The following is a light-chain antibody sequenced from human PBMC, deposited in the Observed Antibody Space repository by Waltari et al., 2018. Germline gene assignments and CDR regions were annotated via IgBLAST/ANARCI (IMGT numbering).Light chain of an antibody. Sequence: QLVLTQSPSASASGGASVKLTCTLSSGHSSNIVAWHQQDPEKGPRHSMKVNSDGRHSKGDEIPDRFSGSSSGAERYLTVSSLQSEDEADYYCQTGGHGTWVFGGGTKLTVL. CDR3: QTGGHGTWV. V-gene: IGLV4-69*01. CDR1: SGHSSNI. J-gene: IGLJ3*02. CDR2: VNSDGRH.